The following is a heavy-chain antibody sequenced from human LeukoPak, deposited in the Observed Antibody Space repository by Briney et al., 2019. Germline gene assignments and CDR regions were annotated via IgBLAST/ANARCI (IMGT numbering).Heavy chain of an antibody. CDR2: MNPNSGNT. D-gene: IGHD6-19*01. J-gene: IGHJ6*03. CDR3: ARDTVAGIYYYYMDV. V-gene: IGHV1-8*01. Sequence: ASVKVSCKASGYTFTSYDINWVRQATGQGLEWMGWMNPNSGNTGYAQKFQGRVTMTRDTSISTAYMELSRLRSDDTAVYYCARDTVAGIYYYYMDVWGKGTTVTVSS. CDR1: GYTFTSYD.